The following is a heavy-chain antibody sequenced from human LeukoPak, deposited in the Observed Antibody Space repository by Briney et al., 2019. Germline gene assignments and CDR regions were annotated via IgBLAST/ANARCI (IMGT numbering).Heavy chain of an antibody. CDR3: AKDGPDFWSGYYFEQGAFDY. CDR2: ISGSGGST. J-gene: IGHJ4*02. V-gene: IGHV3-23*01. Sequence: PGGSLRLSCAASGFTFSSYAMSWGRQAPGKGLEWVSAISGSGGSTYYADSVKGRFTISRDNSKNTLYLQMNSLRAEDTAVYYCAKDGPDFWSGYYFEQGAFDYWGQGTLVTVSS. CDR1: GFTFSSYA. D-gene: IGHD3-3*01.